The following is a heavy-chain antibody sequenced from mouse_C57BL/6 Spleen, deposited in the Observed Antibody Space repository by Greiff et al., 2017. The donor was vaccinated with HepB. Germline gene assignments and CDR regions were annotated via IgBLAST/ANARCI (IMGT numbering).Heavy chain of an antibody. V-gene: IGHV1-55*01. CDR1: GYTFTSYW. CDR3: ARGGYGSSFFAY. CDR2: IYPGSGST. Sequence: QVQLQQPGAELVKPGASVKMSCKASGYTFTSYWITWVKQRPGQGLEWIGDIYPGSGSTNYNEKFKSKATLTVDTSASTAYMQLSSLTSEDSAVYYCARGGYGSSFFAYWGQGTLVTVSA. J-gene: IGHJ3*01. D-gene: IGHD1-1*01.